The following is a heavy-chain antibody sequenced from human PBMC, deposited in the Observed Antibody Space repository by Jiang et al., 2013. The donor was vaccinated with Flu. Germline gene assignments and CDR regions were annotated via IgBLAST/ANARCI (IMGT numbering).Heavy chain of an antibody. CDR2: IWYDGSDK. CDR3: ARGDGIQFDY. CDR1: GFTFSGYG. D-gene: IGHD5-18*01. Sequence: GVVQPGRSLRLSCAASGFTFSGYGMHWVRQAPGNGLQWVALIWYDGSDKYYADSVKGRFTISRDNSKNTLYLQMNSLRAEDTAVYYCARGDGIQFDYWGQGTLVTVSS. V-gene: IGHV3-33*01. J-gene: IGHJ4*02.